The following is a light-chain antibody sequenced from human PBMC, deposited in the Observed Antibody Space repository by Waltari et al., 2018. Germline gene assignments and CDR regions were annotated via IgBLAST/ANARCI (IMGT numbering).Light chain of an antibody. CDR2: EAS. CDR3: QQRSNWQYT. CDR1: QSVSSY. Sequence: EIVLTQSPATLSLSPGERATLYCRASQSVSSYLAWYQQKPGQAPRLLIYEASNRATGIPARFSGSVSGTDFTLTISSLEPEDFAVYYCQQRSNWQYTFGQGTKLEIK. V-gene: IGKV3-11*01. J-gene: IGKJ2*01.